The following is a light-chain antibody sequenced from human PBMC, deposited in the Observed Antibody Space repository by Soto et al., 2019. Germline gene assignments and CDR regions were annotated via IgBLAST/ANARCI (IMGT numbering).Light chain of an antibody. V-gene: IGKV3-20*01. CDR1: QSVSSGY. J-gene: IGKJ2*01. Sequence: ETVMTQSPGTLSLSPGERATLSCRASQSVSSGYLAWYQQKPGQAPRLLIFGASNRANGIPDRFTGSGSGTDFPLTITRLEPEDFAVYYCQQYGISQNTFGQGTKLQIK. CDR3: QQYGISQNT. CDR2: GAS.